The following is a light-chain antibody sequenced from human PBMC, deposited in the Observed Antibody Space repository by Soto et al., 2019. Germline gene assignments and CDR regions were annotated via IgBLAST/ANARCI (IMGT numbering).Light chain of an antibody. CDR3: QQYGSSPRT. CDR1: QSVSSSY. J-gene: IGKJ1*01. Sequence: EIVLTQSPGTVSVSPGERATLSFMAIQSVSSSYLAWYQQKPGQAPRLLIYGASSRATGIPDRFSGGGSGTDFTLTISRLEPEDFAVNYCQQYGSSPRTFGQGTKVDI. CDR2: GAS. V-gene: IGKV3-20*01.